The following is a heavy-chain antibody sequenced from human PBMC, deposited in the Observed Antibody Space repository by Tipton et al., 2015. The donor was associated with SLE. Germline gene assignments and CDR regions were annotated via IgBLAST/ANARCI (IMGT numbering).Heavy chain of an antibody. V-gene: IGHV4-59*01. CDR3: VRRIGDRFDY. CDR2: IYYSGST. CDR1: GGSISSNY. Sequence: TLSLTCTVSGGSISSNYWSWIRQPPGKGLEWIGYIYYSGSTTYNPSLKSRVTISVDTSKNQFSLKLSSVTAADTAVYYCVRRIGDRFDYWGQGTLVTVSS. D-gene: IGHD3-16*01. J-gene: IGHJ4*02.